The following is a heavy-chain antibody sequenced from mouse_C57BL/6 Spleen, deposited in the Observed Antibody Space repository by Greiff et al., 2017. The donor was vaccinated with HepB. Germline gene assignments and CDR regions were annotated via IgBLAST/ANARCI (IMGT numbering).Heavy chain of an antibody. V-gene: IGHV1-69*01. Sequence: VKLQQPGAELVMPGASVKLSCKASGYTFTSYWMHWVKQRPGQGLEWIGEIDPSDSYTNYNQKFKGKSTLTVDKSSSTAYMQLSSLTSEDSAVYYCARKILTGYYFDYWGQGTTLTVSS. CDR1: GYTFTSYW. D-gene: IGHD4-1*01. CDR2: IDPSDSYT. J-gene: IGHJ2*01. CDR3: ARKILTGYYFDY.